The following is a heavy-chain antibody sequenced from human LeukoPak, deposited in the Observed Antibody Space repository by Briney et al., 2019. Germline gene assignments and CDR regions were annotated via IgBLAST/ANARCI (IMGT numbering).Heavy chain of an antibody. CDR2: IKQDGSEK. D-gene: IGHD3-22*01. V-gene: IGHV3-7*01. Sequence: GGSLRLSCAASGFTFSSYWMSWVRQAPGKGLEWVANIKQDGSEKYYVDSVKGRFTISRDNAKNSLYLQMNSLRAEDTAVYYCARFGAEYYYDSSGYYGSYYFDYWGQGTLVTVSS. CDR1: GFTFSSYW. CDR3: ARFGAEYYYDSSGYYGSYYFDY. J-gene: IGHJ4*02.